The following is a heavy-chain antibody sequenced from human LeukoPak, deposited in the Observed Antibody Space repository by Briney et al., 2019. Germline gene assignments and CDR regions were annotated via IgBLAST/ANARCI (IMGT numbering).Heavy chain of an antibody. CDR1: GYSFTSYW. Sequence: GESLKISCEGSGYSFTSYWIGWVRQMPGKGLEWMGIIYPGDSDTRYSPSFQGQVTISADKSISTAYLQWSSLKASDTAMYYCARHHTRADGYNSEYYFDYWGQGTLVTVSS. CDR3: ARHHTRADGYNSEYYFDY. V-gene: IGHV5-51*01. J-gene: IGHJ4*02. CDR2: IYPGDSDT. D-gene: IGHD5-12*01.